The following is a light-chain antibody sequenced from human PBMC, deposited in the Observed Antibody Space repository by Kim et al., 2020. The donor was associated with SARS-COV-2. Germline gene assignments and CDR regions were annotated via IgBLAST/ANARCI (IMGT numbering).Light chain of an antibody. CDR2: AAS. V-gene: IGKV1-39*01. CDR1: QSISTY. Sequence: DIQMTQSPSSLSASVGDSVIITCRASQSISTYLNWYQQKPGRAPNLLIYAASSLQSGVPSRFGGSGSGTDFTLTISSLQPEDFATYYCQQSYSTPYTFGQGTKLEI. CDR3: QQSYSTPYT. J-gene: IGKJ2*01.